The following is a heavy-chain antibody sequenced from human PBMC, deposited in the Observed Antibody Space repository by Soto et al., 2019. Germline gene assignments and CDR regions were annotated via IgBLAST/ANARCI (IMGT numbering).Heavy chain of an antibody. D-gene: IGHD1-26*01. CDR1: GFTFSTYD. CDR2: ISSSSSYI. CDR3: ASRTGSYNFDY. V-gene: IGHV3-21*01. J-gene: IGHJ4*02. Sequence: EVQLVESGGGLVKPGESLRLSCAASGFTFSTYDMNWVHQAPGKGLEWVSSISSSSSYIYYADSVKGRFTISRDNAKNSLYLQMNSLRAEDTAVYYCASRTGSYNFDYWGQGTLVTVSS.